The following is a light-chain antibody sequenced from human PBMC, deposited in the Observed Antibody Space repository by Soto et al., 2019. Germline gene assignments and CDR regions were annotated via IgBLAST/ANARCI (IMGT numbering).Light chain of an antibody. CDR3: CSYAGSSTFYV. CDR1: SSDVGSYNL. V-gene: IGLV2-23*03. Sequence: QPALTQPASASGSPGQSITISCTGTSSDVGSYNLVSWYQQHPGKAPKLMIYEGSKRPSGVSNRFSGSKSGNTASLTISGLQAEDEADYYCCSYAGSSTFYVFGTGTKVTVL. J-gene: IGLJ1*01. CDR2: EGS.